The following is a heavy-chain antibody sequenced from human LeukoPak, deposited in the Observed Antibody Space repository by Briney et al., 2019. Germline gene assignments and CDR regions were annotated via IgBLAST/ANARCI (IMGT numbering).Heavy chain of an antibody. CDR3: ARGGWNKFDY. J-gene: IGHJ4*02. CDR2: IFYSGTT. V-gene: IGHV4-59*01. CDR1: GGSISSYY. Sequence: SETLSLTCTVSGGSISSYYWSWIRQPPGKGLEWIGFIFYSGTTNYDPSLKSRVTISVDTSKNQFSLKLSSVTAADTAVYYCARGGWNKFDYWGQGTLVTVSS. D-gene: IGHD3-22*01.